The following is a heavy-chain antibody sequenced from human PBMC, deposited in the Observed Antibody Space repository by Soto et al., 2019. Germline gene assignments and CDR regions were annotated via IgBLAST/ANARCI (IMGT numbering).Heavy chain of an antibody. D-gene: IGHD6-19*01. Sequence: SETLSLTCTVSGGSISSYYWSWIRQPPGKGLEWIGYIYYSGSTNYNPSLKSRVTISVDTSKNQFSLKLSSVTAADTAVYYCARGARYSSGWYPEYNWFDPWGQGTLVTVSS. V-gene: IGHV4-59*01. CDR3: ARGARYSSGWYPEYNWFDP. CDR2: IYYSGST. J-gene: IGHJ5*02. CDR1: GGSISSYY.